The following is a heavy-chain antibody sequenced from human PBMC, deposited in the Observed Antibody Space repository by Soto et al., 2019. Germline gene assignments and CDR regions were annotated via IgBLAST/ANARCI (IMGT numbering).Heavy chain of an antibody. D-gene: IGHD2-2*01. J-gene: IGHJ4*02. CDR2: VYYTGTT. Sequence: SETLSLTCTVSNFSVLTSIYYWAWIRQPPGKGLEWVGTVYYTGTTYYNPSLQSRVTISIATSKNQFSLNLNSVTAADTAVYYCARNWNLALVPAAYFDSWGQGTLVTSPQ. CDR1: NFSVLTSIYY. CDR3: ARNWNLALVPAAYFDS. V-gene: IGHV4-39*01.